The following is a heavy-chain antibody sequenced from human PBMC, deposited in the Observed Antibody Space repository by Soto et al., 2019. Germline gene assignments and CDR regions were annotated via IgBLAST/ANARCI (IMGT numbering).Heavy chain of an antibody. Sequence: GGSLRLSCAASGFTFSSYGMHWVRQAPGKGLEWVAVISYDGSNKYYADSVKGRFTISRDNSKNTLYLQMNSLRAEDTAVYYCAKVHIVVVVAAAVDYWGQGTLVTVSS. CDR1: GFTFSSYG. J-gene: IGHJ4*02. CDR2: ISYDGSNK. D-gene: IGHD2-15*01. V-gene: IGHV3-30*18. CDR3: AKVHIVVVVAAAVDY.